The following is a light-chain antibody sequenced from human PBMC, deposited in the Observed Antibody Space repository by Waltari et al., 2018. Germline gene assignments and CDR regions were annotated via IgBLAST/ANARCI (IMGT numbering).Light chain of an antibody. CDR2: AAS. Sequence: DIQMTQSPSSLSASVGDRVTITCRASQSINNYLNWYQQKPGKAPNLLIYAASSLHSGVPSRFSVSGSRTDFTLTISSLQADDVATYYCQQSSSTPQDAFGQGTKLEIK. CDR1: QSINNY. V-gene: IGKV1-39*01. J-gene: IGKJ2*01. CDR3: QQSSSTPQDA.